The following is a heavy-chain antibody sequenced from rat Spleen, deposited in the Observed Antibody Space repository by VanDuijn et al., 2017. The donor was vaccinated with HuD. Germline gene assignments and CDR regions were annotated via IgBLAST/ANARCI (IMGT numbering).Heavy chain of an antibody. V-gene: IGHV2-1*01. CDR3: ARHRDNTLDY. D-gene: IGHD1-10*01. Sequence: QVQLKESGPGLVQPSQTLSLTCTVSGFSLISNSVHWVRQPPGKGLEWIGGIWGDGSTDYNSALKYRLSISRDTSKSQVFLKMNSLQPEDTGTYYCARHRDNTLDYWGQGVMVTVSS. CDR1: GFSLISNS. CDR2: IWGDGST. J-gene: IGHJ2*01.